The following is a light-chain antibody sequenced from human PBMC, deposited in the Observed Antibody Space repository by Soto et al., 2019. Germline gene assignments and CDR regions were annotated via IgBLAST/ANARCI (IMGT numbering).Light chain of an antibody. CDR3: QQCGSSRRT. CDR2: GAS. J-gene: IGKJ1*01. Sequence: PGERATLSCKASQSVTSDCLAWYRQRPGQAPRLLIYGASTRATGTPDRISGSGSGTDFTLSISSLEPEDFAVYYCQQCGSSRRTFGQGTRVEVK. V-gene: IGKV3-20*01. CDR1: QSVTSDC.